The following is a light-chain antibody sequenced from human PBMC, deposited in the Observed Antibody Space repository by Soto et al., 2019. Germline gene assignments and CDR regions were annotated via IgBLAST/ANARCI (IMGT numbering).Light chain of an antibody. CDR2: DAS. CDR1: QSVSSS. J-gene: IGKJ4*01. CDR3: QQRSNWPLT. V-gene: IGKV3-11*01. Sequence: DIVLTQSPATLSLSPGERATLSCRASQSVSSSLAWYQQKPGQTPRLLIYDASNRATGIPARFNGSGSGTDFTLTVSSREPEDFAVYYCQQRSNWPLTFGGGNKVEIK.